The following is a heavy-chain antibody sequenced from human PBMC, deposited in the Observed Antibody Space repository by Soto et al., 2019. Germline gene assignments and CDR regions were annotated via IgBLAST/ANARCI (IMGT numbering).Heavy chain of an antibody. D-gene: IGHD3-3*01. Sequence: VQLLESGGGLVQPGGSLRLSCTASGFTFSSYAISWVRQAPGKGLEWVSAISGSGGSTYYADSVKGRFTISRDNSKNTLYLQMNSLRAEDTAVYYCAKDNQPDFWSGYADYWGQGTLVTVSS. CDR3: AKDNQPDFWSGYADY. J-gene: IGHJ4*02. CDR2: ISGSGGST. CDR1: GFTFSSYA. V-gene: IGHV3-23*01.